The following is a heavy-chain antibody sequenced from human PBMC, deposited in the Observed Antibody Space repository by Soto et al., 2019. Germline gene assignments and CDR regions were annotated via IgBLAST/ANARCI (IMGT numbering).Heavy chain of an antibody. CDR1: GGTFSSYA. CDR3: ARDWHAYSGSYYVAPLYYYGMDV. J-gene: IGHJ6*02. V-gene: IGHV1-69*06. CDR2: IIPIFGTA. Sequence: SVKVSCKASGGTFSSYAISWVRQAPGQGLEWMGGIIPIFGTANYAQKFQGRVTITADKSTSTAYMELSSLRSEDTAVYYCARDWHAYSGSYYVAPLYYYGMDVWGQGTTVTAP. D-gene: IGHD1-26*01.